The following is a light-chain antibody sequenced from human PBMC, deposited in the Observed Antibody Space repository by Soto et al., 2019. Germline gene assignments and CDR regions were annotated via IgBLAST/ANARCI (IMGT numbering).Light chain of an antibody. Sequence: QSALTQPASVSGSPGQSITISCSGTSTHVGAYNFVSWHQQHPGKAPKLMIYNVYDRPSGISYRFSGSKSGNTASLTISGLAGEDEADYYCSAYTVRGTCVFGGGTKVTVL. CDR1: STHVGAYNF. CDR2: NVY. CDR3: SAYTVRGTCV. J-gene: IGLJ1*01. V-gene: IGLV2-14*03.